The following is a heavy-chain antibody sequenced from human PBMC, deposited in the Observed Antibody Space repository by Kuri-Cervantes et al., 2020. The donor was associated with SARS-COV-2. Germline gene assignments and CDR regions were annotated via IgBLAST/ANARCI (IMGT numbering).Heavy chain of an antibody. V-gene: IGHV3-66*02. CDR3: ARVGSSPGGVDH. J-gene: IGHJ4*02. CDR1: GFTVNNNY. D-gene: IGHD2-15*01. CDR2: IYGDGST. Sequence: GGSLRLSCAASGFTVNNNYMAWVRQAPGKGLQWVSIIYGDGSTFYADSVKGRFTISRDNSENTLFLQMNSLRIEDTALYYCARVGSSPGGVDHWGQGTLVTVSS.